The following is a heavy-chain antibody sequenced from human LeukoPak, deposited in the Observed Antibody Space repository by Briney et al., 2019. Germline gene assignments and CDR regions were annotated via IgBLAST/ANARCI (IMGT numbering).Heavy chain of an antibody. CDR1: GFTFSDYY. CDR3: ARYRSRGSVWGVYYFDY. CDR2: INHSGST. Sequence: GSLRLSCAASGFTFSDYYMSWIRQPPGKGLEWIGEINHSGSTNYNPSLKSRVTISVDTSKNQFSLKLSSVTAADTAVYYCARYRSRGSVWGVYYFDYWGQGTLVTVSS. J-gene: IGHJ4*02. V-gene: IGHV4-34*01. D-gene: IGHD3-16*01.